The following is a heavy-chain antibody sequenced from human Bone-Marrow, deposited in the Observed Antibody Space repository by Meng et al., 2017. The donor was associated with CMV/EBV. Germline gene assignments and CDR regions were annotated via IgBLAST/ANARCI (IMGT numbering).Heavy chain of an antibody. CDR3: ARGLTSSIAARPNNWFDP. V-gene: IGHV4-34*01. CDR2: IYYSGST. D-gene: IGHD6-6*01. J-gene: IGHJ5*02. Sequence: SEPLSLTCAVYGGSFSGYYWSWIRQPPGKGLEWIGSIYYSGSTYYNPSLKSQVTISVDTSKNQFSLKLSSVTAADTAVYYCARGLTSSIAARPNNWFDPGGQGTLVTVSS. CDR1: GGSFSGYY.